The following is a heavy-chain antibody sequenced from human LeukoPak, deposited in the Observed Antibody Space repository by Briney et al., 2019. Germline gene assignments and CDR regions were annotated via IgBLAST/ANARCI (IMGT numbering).Heavy chain of an antibody. CDR3: ARQRRAAVGIDP. D-gene: IGHD6-13*01. V-gene: IGHV5-10-1*04. CDR1: GYSFTSYW. Sequence: GESLRISCKGSGYSFTSYWISWVRQMHGKGLEWMGRIDPSDSYTNYSPSFQGQVTISADKSISTAYLQWSSLKASDTAMYYCARQRRAAVGIDPWGQGTLVTVSS. J-gene: IGHJ5*02. CDR2: IDPSDSYT.